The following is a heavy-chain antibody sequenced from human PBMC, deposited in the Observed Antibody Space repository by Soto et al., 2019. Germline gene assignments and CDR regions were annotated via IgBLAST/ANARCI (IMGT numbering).Heavy chain of an antibody. CDR2: IIPILGIA. V-gene: IGHV1-69*08. Sequence: QVQLVQSGAEVKKPGSSVKVSCKASGGTFRSYTISWVRQAPGQGLEWMGRIIPILGIANYAQKFQGRVTITADKSTSTAYMELSSLRSEDTAVYYCARDRGSGSRPEYVDYWGQGTLVTVSS. CDR3: ARDRGSGSRPEYVDY. CDR1: GGTFRSYT. D-gene: IGHD5-12*01. J-gene: IGHJ4*02.